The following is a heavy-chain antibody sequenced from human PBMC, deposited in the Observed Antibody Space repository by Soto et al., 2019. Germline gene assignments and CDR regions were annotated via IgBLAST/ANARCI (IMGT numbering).Heavy chain of an antibody. CDR1: GFTLSCYH. CDR3: AKDRNYPRDQFHY. J-gene: IGHJ4*02. D-gene: IGHD1-7*01. V-gene: IGHV3-48*03. CDR2: INTESNTI. Sequence: GGSLRLSCAASGFTLSCYHMDWVRQAPGKGLECVSYINTESNTIHYAASVKGRFTISRDNAKNSLYLQMDSLRVEDTAVYYCAKDRNYPRDQFHYWGQGTLVTVSS.